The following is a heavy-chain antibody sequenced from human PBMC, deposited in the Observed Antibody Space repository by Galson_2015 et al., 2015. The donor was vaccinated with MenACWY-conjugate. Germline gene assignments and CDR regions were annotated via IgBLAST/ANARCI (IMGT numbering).Heavy chain of an antibody. CDR2: ISGSGGDI. CDR1: GFTFSECV. CDR3: AKGANYYDSSGKRYDAFDI. D-gene: IGHD3-22*01. V-gene: IGHV3-23*01. J-gene: IGHJ3*02. Sequence: SLRLSCAASGFTFSECVMSWVRQAPGKGLEWVSGISGSGGDIDYADSVKGRFTISRDNSKNTVYLQMNSLRAEDTAVYHCAKGANYYDSSGKRYDAFDIWGQGTMVTVSS.